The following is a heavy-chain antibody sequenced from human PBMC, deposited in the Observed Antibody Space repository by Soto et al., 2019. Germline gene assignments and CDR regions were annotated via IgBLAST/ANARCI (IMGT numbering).Heavy chain of an antibody. J-gene: IGHJ4*01. CDR1: GGSISSGGYY. CDR3: ARQRANQIPAAGNFDY. V-gene: IGHV4-31*03. Sequence: QVQLQESGPGLVKPSQTLSLTCTVSGGSISSGGYYWSWIRQHPGKGLEWIGYIYYSGSTYYNPSLKSRVTISVDTSKNQFSLKLSSVTAADTAVYYCARQRANQIPAAGNFDYWGHGTLVTVSS. CDR2: IYYSGST. D-gene: IGHD6-13*01.